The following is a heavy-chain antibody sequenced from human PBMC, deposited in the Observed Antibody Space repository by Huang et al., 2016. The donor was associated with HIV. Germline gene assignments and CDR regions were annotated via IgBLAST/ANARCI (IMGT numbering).Heavy chain of an antibody. CDR3: ARGPIRFLAWLLNFDY. CDR2: ISYDEENK. J-gene: IGHJ4*02. V-gene: IGHV3-30*03. D-gene: IGHD3-3*01. CDR1: GFTFSSYG. Sequence: QILLIESGGGVVQPGRSLRLSCAASGFTFSSYGMHWVRQAPGKGLEWVAGISYDEENKYDADSVRGRFTISRDNSKNTLYLQMNSLRIEDTAVYYCARGPIRFLAWLLNFDYWGQGALVTVSS.